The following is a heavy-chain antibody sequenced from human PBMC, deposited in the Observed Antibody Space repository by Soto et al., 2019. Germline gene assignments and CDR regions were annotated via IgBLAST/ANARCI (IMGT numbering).Heavy chain of an antibody. Sequence: PSETLSLTCTVSGGSLSSYYWTWIRQPPGKGLEWIGYVYYSGNTNYNPSLKSRVTISVDKSKNQFSLKLSSVTAADTAVYFCARHPSDFWFDPWGQGTLVTVSS. CDR3: ARHPSDFWFDP. CDR1: GGSLSSYY. V-gene: IGHV4-59*08. J-gene: IGHJ5*02. CDR2: VYYSGNT. D-gene: IGHD2-21*02.